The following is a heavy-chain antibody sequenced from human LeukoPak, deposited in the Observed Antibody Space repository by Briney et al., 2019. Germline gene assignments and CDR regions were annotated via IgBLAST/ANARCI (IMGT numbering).Heavy chain of an antibody. CDR3: TTETMVRGVNNPTYYYYGMDV. CDR1: GFTFSNAW. Sequence: GGSLRLSCAASGFTFSNAWMSWVRQAPGKGLEWVGRIKSKTDGGTTDYAAPVKGRFTISRDDSKNTLYLQMNSLKTEDTAVYYCTTETMVRGVNNPTYYYYGMDVWGQGPTVTVSS. CDR2: IKSKTDGGTT. D-gene: IGHD3-10*01. V-gene: IGHV3-15*01. J-gene: IGHJ6*02.